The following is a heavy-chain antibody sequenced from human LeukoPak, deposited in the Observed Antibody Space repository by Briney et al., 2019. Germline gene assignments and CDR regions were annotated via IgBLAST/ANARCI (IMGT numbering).Heavy chain of an antibody. CDR2: IKQDGSEK. Sequence: PGGSLRLSCVASGFTFSSYWMSWVRQAPGKGLEWVANIKQDGSEKYYVDSVKGRFTISRDNAKNSLYLQMNSLRAEDTAMYYCAGDDGAAAGRRFDYWGQGTLVTVSS. CDR3: AGDDGAAAGRRFDY. CDR1: GFTFSSYW. V-gene: IGHV3-7*01. D-gene: IGHD6-13*01. J-gene: IGHJ4*02.